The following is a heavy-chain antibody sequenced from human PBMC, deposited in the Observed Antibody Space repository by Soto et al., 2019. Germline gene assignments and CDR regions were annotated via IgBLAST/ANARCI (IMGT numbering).Heavy chain of an antibody. J-gene: IGHJ6*02. CDR2: INHSGST. CDR3: ARGLYFYGMDV. V-gene: IGHV4-34*01. Sequence: SETLSLTCAVYGGSFSGYYWSWIRQPPGKGLEWIGEINHSGSTNYNPSLKSRVTISVDTSKNQFSLKLSSVTAADTAVYYCARGLYFYGMDVWGQGTTVTVSS. CDR1: GGSFSGYY.